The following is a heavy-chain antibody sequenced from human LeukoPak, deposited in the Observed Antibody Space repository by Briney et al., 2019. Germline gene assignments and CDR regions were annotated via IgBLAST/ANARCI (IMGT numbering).Heavy chain of an antibody. CDR3: AKGGHYSPFDY. Sequence: GGSLRLSCAASGLTFGKYAMTWVRQAPGKGLEWVSTISGRGDETFYPDSVRGRFTISRDNSKNTVYLQMNSLRAEDTAVYYCAKGGHYSPFDYWGQGTLVTVSS. CDR2: ISGRGDET. CDR1: GLTFGKYA. D-gene: IGHD6-13*01. J-gene: IGHJ4*02. V-gene: IGHV3-23*01.